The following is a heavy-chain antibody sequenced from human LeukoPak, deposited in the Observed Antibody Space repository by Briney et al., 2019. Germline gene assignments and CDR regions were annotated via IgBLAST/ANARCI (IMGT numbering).Heavy chain of an antibody. CDR3: AKLQKGNAKANL. Sequence: GGSLRLSCAVSGFAFSSYHLSWVRQIPGKGLQWLSVVTANGATTYYADSVKGRFTISRDNSRNTLYLQMNVLRAEDTALYYCAKLQKGNAKANLWGQGNLVTVSS. J-gene: IGHJ4*02. CDR1: GFAFSSYH. CDR2: VTANGATT. V-gene: IGHV3-23*01. D-gene: IGHD2-8*01.